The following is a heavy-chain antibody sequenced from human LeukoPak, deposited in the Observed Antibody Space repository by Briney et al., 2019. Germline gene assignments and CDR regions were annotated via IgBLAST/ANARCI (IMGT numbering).Heavy chain of an antibody. Sequence: GGPLRLSCAASGFTFSSYSMNWVRQAPGKGLEWVSSISSSSSYIYYADSVKGRFTISRDNSKNTLYLQMNSLRAEDTAVYYCARGVRRRPDAFDIWGQGTMVTVSS. J-gene: IGHJ3*02. D-gene: IGHD6-25*01. CDR2: ISSSSSYI. CDR3: ARGVRRRPDAFDI. V-gene: IGHV3-21*01. CDR1: GFTFSSYS.